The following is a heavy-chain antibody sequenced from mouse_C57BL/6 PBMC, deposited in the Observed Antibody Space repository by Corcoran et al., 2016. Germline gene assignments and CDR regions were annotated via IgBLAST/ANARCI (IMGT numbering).Heavy chain of an antibody. V-gene: IGHV1-76*01. Sequence: QVQLKQSGAELVRPGASLMLSCKASCYTFTDYYINWVKQRPGQGLEWIARIYPGSGNTYYNEKFKGKATLTAEKSSSTAYMELRSLTSEDSAVYYCARSPHVYFDYWGQGTTLTVSS. CDR3: ARSPHVYFDY. J-gene: IGHJ2*01. CDR2: IYPGSGNT. CDR1: CYTFTDYY.